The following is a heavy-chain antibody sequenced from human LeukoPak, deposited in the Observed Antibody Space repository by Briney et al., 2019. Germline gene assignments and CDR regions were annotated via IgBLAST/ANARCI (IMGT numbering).Heavy chain of an antibody. CDR3: ARVRGSGAYYYGMDV. D-gene: IGHD3-10*01. Sequence: ASVKVSCKASGYTFTGYYMHWVRQAPGQGLEWMGRINPNSGGTNYAQKFQGWVTMTRDTSISTAYMELSRLRSDDTAVYYCARVRGSGAYYYGMDVWGQGTTVTVSS. CDR1: GYTFTGYY. J-gene: IGHJ6*02. V-gene: IGHV1-2*04. CDR2: INPNSGGT.